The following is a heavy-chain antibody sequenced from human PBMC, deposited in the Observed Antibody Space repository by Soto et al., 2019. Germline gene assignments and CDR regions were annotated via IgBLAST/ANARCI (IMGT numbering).Heavy chain of an antibody. D-gene: IGHD3-9*01. J-gene: IGHJ6*02. CDR3: AISLRDFVWLSPTDGMDV. V-gene: IGHV1-69*02. Sequence: SVKVSSKASGVTFSGYTISWLHQSHGQGLEWMERIIPILGIVNYAQKFQGRVTITADKSASTAYTELSSLRSEDTAVFYCAISLRDFVWLSPTDGMDVWGQGTTVTVSS. CDR1: GVTFSGYT. CDR2: IIPILGIV.